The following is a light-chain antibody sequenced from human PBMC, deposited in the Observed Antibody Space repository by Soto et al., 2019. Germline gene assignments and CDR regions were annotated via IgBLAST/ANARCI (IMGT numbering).Light chain of an antibody. CDR1: QSVSSY. Sequence: EIVLTQSPATLSLSPGERATLSCRASQSVSSYLAWYQQKPDQAPSLLIYDASNRATGIPARFSGSGSGTDFPLTISSLEPEDFAVYYCQQRINWPLTFGGGTKVEIK. CDR3: QQRINWPLT. CDR2: DAS. J-gene: IGKJ4*01. V-gene: IGKV3-11*01.